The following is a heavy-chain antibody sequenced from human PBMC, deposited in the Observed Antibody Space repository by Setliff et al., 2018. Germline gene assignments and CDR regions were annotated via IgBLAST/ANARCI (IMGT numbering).Heavy chain of an antibody. Sequence: GESLRLSCAASGFTFSRYAMNWVRQTPGKGLEWVSYISAGSANIQYADSVRGRFTVSRDNARNSLYLQMSSLRGDDAAVYYCASDPSYASSLYYYLEVWGKGTTVPSP. CDR1: GFTFSRYA. J-gene: IGHJ6*03. CDR3: ASDPSYASSLYYYLEV. D-gene: IGHD6-13*01. CDR2: ISAGSANI. V-gene: IGHV3-48*01.